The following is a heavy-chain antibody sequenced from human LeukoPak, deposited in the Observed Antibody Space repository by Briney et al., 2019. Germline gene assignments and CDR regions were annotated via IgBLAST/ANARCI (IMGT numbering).Heavy chain of an antibody. CDR3: ARMRRGSSYPYHFDY. CDR2: IYYSGST. Sequence: SETLSLTCTVSGGSISSYYWSWIRQPPGKALEWIGHIYYSGSTNYNPSLRSRVTISVDTSKNQFSLRLNSVTAADTALYYCARMRRGSSYPYHFDYWGQGILVTVSS. D-gene: IGHD6-13*01. V-gene: IGHV4-59*01. J-gene: IGHJ4*02. CDR1: GGSISSYY.